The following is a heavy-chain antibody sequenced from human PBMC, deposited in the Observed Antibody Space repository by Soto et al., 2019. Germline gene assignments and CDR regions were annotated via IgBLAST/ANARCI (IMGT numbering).Heavy chain of an antibody. J-gene: IGHJ4*02. D-gene: IGHD3-3*01. V-gene: IGHV3-23*01. CDR2: ISGSGGST. CDR1: GFTFSSYA. CDR3: AKAYYDFWSGYYLHYFDY. Sequence: EVQLLESGGGLVQPGGSLRLSCAASGFTFSSYAMSWVSQAPGKGLEWVSAISGSGGSTYYADSVKGRFTISRDNSKNTLYLQMNSLRAEDTAVYYCAKAYYDFWSGYYLHYFDYWGQGTLVTVSS.